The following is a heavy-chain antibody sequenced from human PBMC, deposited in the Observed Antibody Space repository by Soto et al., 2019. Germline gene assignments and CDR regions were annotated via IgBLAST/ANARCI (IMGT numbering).Heavy chain of an antibody. CDR3: AAGQGR. CDR1: GITFSNIW. CDR2: INPDATQK. J-gene: IGHJ4*02. V-gene: IGHV3-7*05. Sequence: GSLRLSCAVSGITFSNIWMSWVRLAPGKGPEWVANINPDATQKFYVDSVEGRFTISRDNAKNSLFLQMGSLRGEDTALYFCAAGQGRWGQGTLVTVSS.